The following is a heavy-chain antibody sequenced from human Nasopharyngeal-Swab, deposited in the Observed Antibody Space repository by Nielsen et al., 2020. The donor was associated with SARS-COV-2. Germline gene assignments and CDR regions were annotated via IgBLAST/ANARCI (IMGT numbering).Heavy chain of an antibody. CDR3: AKNPPFSDYFDY. J-gene: IGHJ4*02. V-gene: IGHV3-23*01. CDR2: ISGSGGST. Sequence: VRQAPGKGLEWVSAISGSGGSTYYADSVKGRLTISRDNSKNTLYLQMNSLRAEDTAVYYCAKNPPFSDYFDYWGQGTLVTVSS.